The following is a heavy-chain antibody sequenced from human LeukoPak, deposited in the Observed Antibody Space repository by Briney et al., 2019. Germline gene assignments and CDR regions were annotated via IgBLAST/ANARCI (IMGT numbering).Heavy chain of an antibody. CDR2: IYYSGST. Sequence: PSETLSLTCTVSGGSISSSSYYWGWIRQPPGKGLEWIGSIYYSGSTYYNPSLKSRVTISVDTSKNQFSLKLSSVTAADTAVYYCARERVRGGVYWGQGTLVTVSS. D-gene: IGHD2-15*01. CDR3: ARERVRGGVY. J-gene: IGHJ4*02. V-gene: IGHV4-39*07. CDR1: GGSISSSSYY.